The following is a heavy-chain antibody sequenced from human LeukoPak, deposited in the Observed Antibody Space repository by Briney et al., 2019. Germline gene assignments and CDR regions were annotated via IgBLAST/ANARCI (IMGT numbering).Heavy chain of an antibody. D-gene: IGHD1-1*01. Sequence: GGSLRLSCAASGFTFSSYWMHWVRQAPGKGLLWVSYINTAGGSTSYADSVKGRFTISRDNAKNTLYLQMNSLRAEDTAVYYCARATNDAFDIWGQGTMVTVSS. CDR3: ARATNDAFDI. V-gene: IGHV3-74*01. J-gene: IGHJ3*02. CDR2: INTAGGST. CDR1: GFTFSSYW.